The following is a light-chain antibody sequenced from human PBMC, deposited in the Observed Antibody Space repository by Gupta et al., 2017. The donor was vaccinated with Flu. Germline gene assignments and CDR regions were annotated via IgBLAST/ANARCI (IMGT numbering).Light chain of an antibody. CDR1: QSFSTW. J-gene: IGKJ4*01. CDR2: KAS. V-gene: IGKV1-5*03. CDR3: QQYKSYPRT. Sequence: DIQMTQSPSTLSASVGDRVTITCRASQSFSTWLAWYQQKPGKAPKLLIYKASNLESGVPSRFSGSASGKEFTLTISSLQPDDFATYYCQQYKSYPRTFGGGTKVEIK.